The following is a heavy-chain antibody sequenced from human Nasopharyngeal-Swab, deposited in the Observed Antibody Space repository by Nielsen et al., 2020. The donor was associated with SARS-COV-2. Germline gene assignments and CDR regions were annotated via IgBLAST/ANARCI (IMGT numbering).Heavy chain of an antibody. J-gene: IGHJ3*02. CDR3: ARDIGTYYYDSQGAFDI. CDR2: IIPIFGTA. CDR1: GGTFSSYA. Sequence: SVKVSCKASGGTFSSYAISWVRQAPGQGLEWMGGIIPIFGTANYAQKFQGRVTITADESTSTAYMELSSLRSEDTAVYYCARDIGTYYYDSQGAFDIWGQGTMVTVSS. V-gene: IGHV1-69*13. D-gene: IGHD3-22*01.